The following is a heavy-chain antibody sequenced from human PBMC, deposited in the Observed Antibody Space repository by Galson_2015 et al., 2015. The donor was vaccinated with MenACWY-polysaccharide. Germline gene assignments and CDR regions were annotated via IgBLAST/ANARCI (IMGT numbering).Heavy chain of an antibody. V-gene: IGHV3-73*01. D-gene: IGHD3-16*01. J-gene: IGHJ4*02. Sequence: SLRLSCAASGFIFSDSGLHWVRQASGKGLEWVGHIRNKAKNFATAYAASPKGRFTISRDDSKNTAYLQMNSLETEDTAVYYCTRQGDVIDYWGQGSVVTVSS. CDR2: IRNKAKNFAT. CDR3: TRQGDVIDY. CDR1: GFIFSDSG.